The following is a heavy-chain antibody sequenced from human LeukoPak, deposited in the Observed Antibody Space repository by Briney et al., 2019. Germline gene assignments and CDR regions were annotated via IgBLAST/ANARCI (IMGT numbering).Heavy chain of an antibody. Sequence: VASVKVSCKASGGTFSSYAVSWVRQAPGQGLEWMGWINPNSGGTNYAQKFQGRVTMTRDTSISTAYMELSRLRSDDTAVYYCARDINWNYGDAFDIWGQGTMVTVSS. J-gene: IGHJ3*02. CDR1: GGTFSSYA. D-gene: IGHD1-7*01. V-gene: IGHV1-2*02. CDR3: ARDINWNYGDAFDI. CDR2: INPNSGGT.